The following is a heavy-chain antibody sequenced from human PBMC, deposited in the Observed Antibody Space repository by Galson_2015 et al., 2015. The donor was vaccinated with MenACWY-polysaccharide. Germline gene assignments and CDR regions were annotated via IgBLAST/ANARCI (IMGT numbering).Heavy chain of an antibody. CDR1: GFTFSNYG. V-gene: IGHV3-33*06. Sequence: SLRLSCAVSGFTFSNYGMQWVHQAPGKGLEWVAVIWFDGNGAKTFYTDSVKGRFTISRDNSKNTLYLQMNRLRPEDTAIYYCAKEQWGSKEYWGQGTLVTVSS. CDR3: AKEQWGSKEY. D-gene: IGHD6-13*01. CDR2: IWFDGNGAKT. J-gene: IGHJ4*02.